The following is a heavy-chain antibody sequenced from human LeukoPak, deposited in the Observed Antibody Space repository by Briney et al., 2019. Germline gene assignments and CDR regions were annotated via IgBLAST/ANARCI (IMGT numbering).Heavy chain of an antibody. D-gene: IGHD2-8*01. V-gene: IGHV3-30*18. CDR1: GFTFSSYG. CDR3: AKGAHHIALMVYPKFDY. CDR2: ISYDGSNK. J-gene: IGHJ4*02. Sequence: PGRSLRLSCAASGFTFSSYGMHWVRQAPGKGLEWVAVISYDGSNKYFAYSVKGRFTITRENSKKKLYLQLNSQRAEYKAVVYCAKGAHHIALMVYPKFDYRGQGTLVTVSS.